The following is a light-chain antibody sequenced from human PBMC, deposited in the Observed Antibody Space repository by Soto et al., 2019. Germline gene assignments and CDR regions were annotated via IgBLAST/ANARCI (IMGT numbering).Light chain of an antibody. J-gene: IGKJ1*01. V-gene: IGKV1-39*01. CDR1: QTMSSY. CDR2: AAS. Sequence: DIQMTQSPSSLSASVGDRVTITCRASQTMSSYLNWYQQKPGKAPKLLISAASSLQSGVPSRFSGSGSGTDFTLTISSPQPEDSATYYCQQSYSTPPTFGQGTKVEIK. CDR3: QQSYSTPPT.